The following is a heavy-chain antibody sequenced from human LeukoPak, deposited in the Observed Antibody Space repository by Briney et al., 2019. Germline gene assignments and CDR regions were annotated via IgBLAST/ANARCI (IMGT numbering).Heavy chain of an antibody. Sequence: GRSLRLSCAASGFTFSSYGMHWVRQAPGKGLEWVAVIWYDGSNKYYADSVKGRFTISRDNSKNTLYLQMNSLRAEDTAVYYCAREYQLLRGSWFDPWGQGTLVTVSS. V-gene: IGHV3-33*01. CDR2: IWYDGSNK. D-gene: IGHD2-2*01. CDR1: GFTFSSYG. CDR3: AREYQLLRGSWFDP. J-gene: IGHJ5*02.